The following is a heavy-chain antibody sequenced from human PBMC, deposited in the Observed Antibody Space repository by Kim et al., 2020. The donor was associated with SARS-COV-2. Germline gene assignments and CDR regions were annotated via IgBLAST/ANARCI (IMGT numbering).Heavy chain of an antibody. Sequence: GGSLRLSCEASGFSFNSYEMSWVRQAPGKGLEWLSYISANGSGTNYADSVKGRFTISRDNTKNSLYLQMNSLRVEDTAIYYCAREIQFTPDAFDIWGQGTMFTVSP. J-gene: IGHJ3*02. V-gene: IGHV3-48*03. CDR3: AREIQFTPDAFDI. CDR1: GFSFNSYE. CDR2: ISANGSGT.